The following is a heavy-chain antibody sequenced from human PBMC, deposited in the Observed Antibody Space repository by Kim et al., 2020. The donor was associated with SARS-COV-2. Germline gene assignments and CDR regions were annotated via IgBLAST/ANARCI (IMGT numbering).Heavy chain of an antibody. J-gene: IGHJ5*02. CDR3: AKNLRFLEWSSPFDP. Sequence: GLEWMGWIRAYNGTTTHAQKLQGRVTMTTDTSTSTAYMGLRKLRSDDTAVYFCAKNLRFLEWSSPFDPWGQGTLVTVSS. CDR2: IRAYNGTT. V-gene: IGHV1-18*01. D-gene: IGHD3-3*01.